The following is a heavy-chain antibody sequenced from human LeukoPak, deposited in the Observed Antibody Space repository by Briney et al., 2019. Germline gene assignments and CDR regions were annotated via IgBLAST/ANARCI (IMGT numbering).Heavy chain of an antibody. D-gene: IGHD7-27*01. CDR1: GFTFSGSA. CDR3: TRHHKETWDYYYGMDV. CDR2: IRSKANSYAT. V-gene: IGHV3-73*01. Sequence: GGSLKLSCAASGFTFSGSAMHWVRQASGKGLEWVGRIRSKANSYATAYAASVKGRSTISRDDSKNTAYLQMNSLKTEDTAVYYCTRHHKETWDYYYGMDVWGQGTTVTVSS. J-gene: IGHJ6*02.